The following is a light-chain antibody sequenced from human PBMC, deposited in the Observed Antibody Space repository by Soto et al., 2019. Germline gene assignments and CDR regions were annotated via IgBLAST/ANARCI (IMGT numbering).Light chain of an antibody. Sequence: EIVLTQSPGTLSLSQGERATLSCRAIQSVSSNYLAWYQQKPGQAPRFLISGASTRATGIPDRFSGSGSGTDFTLTISRLEPEDFAVYYCQQYGSSPPVTFGGGTKVDI. CDR1: QSVSSNY. V-gene: IGKV3-20*01. CDR2: GAS. CDR3: QQYGSSPPVT. J-gene: IGKJ4*01.